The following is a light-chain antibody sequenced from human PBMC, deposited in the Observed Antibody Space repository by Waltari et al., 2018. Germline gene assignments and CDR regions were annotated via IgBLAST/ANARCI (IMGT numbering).Light chain of an antibody. J-gene: IGLJ2*01. CDR3: QVWDTGSDHVI. CDR1: NIGSIS. CDR2: YDA. Sequence: SYVLTQPPSVSVAPGETARISCGGNNIGSISVHWYQQKEGQAPVLVMSYDADRPSGIPERFSGSNSGNTATLTINRVEVGDEADYYCQVWDTGSDHVIFGGGTKLTV. V-gene: IGLV3-21*04.